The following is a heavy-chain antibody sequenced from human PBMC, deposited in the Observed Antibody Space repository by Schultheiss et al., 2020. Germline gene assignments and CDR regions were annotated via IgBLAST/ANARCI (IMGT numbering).Heavy chain of an antibody. CDR1: GGSISSYY. J-gene: IGHJ5*02. D-gene: IGHD3-10*01. CDR2: MFHSGST. CDR3: ARHGLGVAASGSGWFDP. V-gene: IGHV4-39*01. Sequence: SETLSLTCTVSGGSISSYYWSWIRQPPGKGLEWIVSMFHSGSTYFNASLESRVTMSVDTSKNQISLRLNSVTAADTAVYYCARHGLGVAASGSGWFDPWGPGTLVTVSS.